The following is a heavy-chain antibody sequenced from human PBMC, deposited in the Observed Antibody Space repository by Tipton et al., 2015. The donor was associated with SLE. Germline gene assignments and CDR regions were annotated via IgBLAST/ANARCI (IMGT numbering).Heavy chain of an antibody. CDR3: ARGKSLMVRGELDY. D-gene: IGHD3-10*01. J-gene: IGHJ4*02. CDR2: ISSSSSYI. V-gene: IGHV3-21*03. Sequence: SLRLSCAASGFTFSSYSMNWVRQAPGKGLEWVSSISSSSSYIYYADSVKGRFTISRDNAKNSLYLQMNSLRAEDTAVYYCARGKSLMVRGELDYWGQGTLVTVSS. CDR1: GFTFSSYS.